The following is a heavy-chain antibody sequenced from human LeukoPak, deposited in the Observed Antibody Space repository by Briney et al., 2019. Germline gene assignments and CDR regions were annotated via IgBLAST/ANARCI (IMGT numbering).Heavy chain of an antibody. CDR3: ARECKDVTMIVVGTLYGMDV. J-gene: IGHJ6*02. V-gene: IGHV3-23*01. D-gene: IGHD3-22*01. CDR1: GFTFSSYA. CDR2: IINTGDNT. Sequence: PGGSLRLSCAASGFTFSSYAMSWVRQAPGKGLEWVSTIINTGDNTYYADSVKGRFTISRDNSKNTLYLQMNSLRAEDTAVYYCARECKDVTMIVVGTLYGMDVWGQGTTVTVSS.